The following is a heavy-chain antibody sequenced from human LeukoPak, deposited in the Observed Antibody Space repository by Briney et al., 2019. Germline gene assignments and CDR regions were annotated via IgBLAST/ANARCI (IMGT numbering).Heavy chain of an antibody. CDR2: ISGSGGST. V-gene: IGHV3-23*01. Sequence: PGGSLRLSCAASGFTFSSYVMSWVRQAPGKGLEWVSAISGSGGSTYYADSVRGRFTISRDNSKNTLYMQMNSLRAEDTAVYYCAKSHDSSGSDYWGQGTLVTVSS. CDR3: AKSHDSSGSDY. J-gene: IGHJ4*02. CDR1: GFTFSSYV. D-gene: IGHD3-22*01.